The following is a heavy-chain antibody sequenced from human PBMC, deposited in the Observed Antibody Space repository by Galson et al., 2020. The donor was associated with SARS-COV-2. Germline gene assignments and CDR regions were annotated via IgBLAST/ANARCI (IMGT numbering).Heavy chain of an antibody. CDR3: ARERFGELSH. CDR2: ISSSSSYI. CDR1: GFTFSSYS. J-gene: IGHJ4*02. Sequence: AGGSLRHSCAASGFTFSSYSMNWVRQAPGKGLEWVSSISSSSSYIYYADSVKGRFTISRDNAKNSLYLQMNSLRAEDTAVYYCARERFGELSHWGQGTLVTVSS. D-gene: IGHD3-10*01. V-gene: IGHV3-21*01.